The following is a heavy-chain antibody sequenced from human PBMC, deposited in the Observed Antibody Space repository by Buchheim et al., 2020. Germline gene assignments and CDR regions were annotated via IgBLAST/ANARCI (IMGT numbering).Heavy chain of an antibody. CDR3: AKDSDRWFGELHWFDP. CDR2: ISGSGGST. D-gene: IGHD3-10*01. J-gene: IGHJ5*02. CDR1: GFTFSSYA. Sequence: EVQLLESGGGLVQPGGSLRLSCAASGFTFSSYAMSWVRQAPGKGLEWVSAISGSGGSTYYADSVKGRFTIARDNSKNKLYLQMNSLRAEDTAVYYCAKDSDRWFGELHWFDPWGQGTL. V-gene: IGHV3-23*01.